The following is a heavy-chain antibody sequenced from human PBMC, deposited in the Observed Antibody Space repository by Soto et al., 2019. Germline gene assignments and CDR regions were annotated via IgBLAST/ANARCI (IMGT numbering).Heavy chain of an antibody. V-gene: IGHV4-59*01. Sequence: SETLSLTCTVSGGSISSYYWSWIRQPPGKGLEWIGYIYYSGSTNYNPSLKSRVTISVDTSKNQFSLKLSSVTAADTAVYYCARLDYYDSTGTIDYWGQGTLVTVSS. D-gene: IGHD3-22*01. J-gene: IGHJ4*02. CDR2: IYYSGST. CDR1: GGSISSYY. CDR3: ARLDYYDSTGTIDY.